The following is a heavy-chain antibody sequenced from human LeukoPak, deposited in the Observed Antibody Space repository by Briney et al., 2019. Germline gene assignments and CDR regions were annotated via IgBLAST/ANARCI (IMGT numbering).Heavy chain of an antibody. CDR3: ARGALYNSNMDV. Sequence: PPGGSLRLSCAASGFTFSNYWMHWVRQVPGKGLVWVSRINTDESRTNYADSVEGRFTISRDNAKNTLYLQMNSLRADDTAVYYCARGALYNSNMDVWGKGTTATVPS. CDR1: GFTFSNYW. J-gene: IGHJ6*03. V-gene: IGHV3-74*01. D-gene: IGHD5-24*01. CDR2: INTDESRT.